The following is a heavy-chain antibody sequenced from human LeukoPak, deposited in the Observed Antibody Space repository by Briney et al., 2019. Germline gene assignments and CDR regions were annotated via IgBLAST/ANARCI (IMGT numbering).Heavy chain of an antibody. CDR2: ISGSGGST. Sequence: GGSLRLSCAASGFTFSSYAMSWARQAPGKGLEWVSAISGSGGSTYYADSVKGRFTISRDNSKNTLYLQMNSLRAEDTAVYYCAKDPYCGGDCYYFDYWGQGTLLTVSS. V-gene: IGHV3-23*01. J-gene: IGHJ4*02. CDR1: GFTFSSYA. CDR3: AKDPYCGGDCYYFDY. D-gene: IGHD2-21*02.